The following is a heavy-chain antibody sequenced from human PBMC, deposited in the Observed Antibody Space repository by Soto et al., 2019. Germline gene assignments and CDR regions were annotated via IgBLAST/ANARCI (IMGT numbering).Heavy chain of an antibody. CDR3: ARDREPDGIWTFDS. V-gene: IGHV3-53*01. Sequence: GGFLRLSCAAFGFTLDKYSRGWVRQAPGKGLEWVAESFSSGGTQYADSVKGRFTISRDNSRNMVFLQMNGLRVEDTALYYCARDREPDGIWTFDSWGQGALVTVSS. D-gene: IGHD3-9*01. J-gene: IGHJ4*02. CDR2: SFSSGGT. CDR1: GFTLDKYS.